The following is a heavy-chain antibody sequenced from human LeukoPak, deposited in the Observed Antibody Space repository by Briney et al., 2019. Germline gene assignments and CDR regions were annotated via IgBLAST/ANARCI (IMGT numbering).Heavy chain of an antibody. CDR3: TRAFSSGYDSYDAFDL. CDR2: MNPNSGNT. CDR1: GNTFTSYD. V-gene: IGHV1-8*01. Sequence: APVKVSCKASGNTFTSYDINWVRQATGQGLEWMGWMNPNSGNTGYAHKFQGRATMTRNTSITTAYLELNSLRADDTAVYFCTRAFSSGYDSYDAFDLWGQGTMLTVSS. D-gene: IGHD5-12*01. J-gene: IGHJ3*01.